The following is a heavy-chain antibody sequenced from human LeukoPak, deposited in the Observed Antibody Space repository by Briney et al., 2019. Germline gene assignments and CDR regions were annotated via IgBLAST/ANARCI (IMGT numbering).Heavy chain of an antibody. CDR2: IHHDGRT. J-gene: IGHJ3*01. CDR3: ARDVVPRDYGDTLNAYDL. D-gene: IGHD4-17*01. CDR1: GGSLSGYY. Sequence: NPSETLSLTCAVSGGSLSGYYWSWIRQSPGKGLEWMGDIHHDGRTKYKSSFKSRITIFLVSSKNEVSLRLSPVTPADTGLYFCARDVVPRDYGDTLNAYDLWGQGTMVTVS. V-gene: IGHV4-34*01.